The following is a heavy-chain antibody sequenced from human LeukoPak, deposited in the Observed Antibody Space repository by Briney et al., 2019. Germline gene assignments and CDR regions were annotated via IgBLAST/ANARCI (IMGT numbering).Heavy chain of an antibody. CDR2: ISWNSGSI. CDR1: GFTFDDYA. J-gene: IGHJ3*02. Sequence: GGSLRLSCAASGFTFDDYAMHWVRQAPGKGLEWVSGISWNSGSIGYADSVKGRFTISRDNAKNSLYLQMNSLRAEYTALYYCAKDSSSSWSNDAFDIWGQGTMVTVSS. D-gene: IGHD6-13*01. CDR3: AKDSSSSWSNDAFDI. V-gene: IGHV3-9*01.